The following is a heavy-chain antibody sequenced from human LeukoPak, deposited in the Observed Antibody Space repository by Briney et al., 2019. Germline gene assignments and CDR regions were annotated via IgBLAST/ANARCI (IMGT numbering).Heavy chain of an antibody. CDR2: ISSSSSTI. J-gene: IGHJ4*02. CDR3: ARDLNANYGGKPV. V-gene: IGHV3-48*01. CDR1: GFTFSSYE. Sequence: PGGSLRLSCAASGFTFSSYEMNWVRQAPGKGLEWVSYISSSSSTIYYADSVKGRFTISRDNGKNSLYLQMNSLRAEDTAVYYCARDLNANYGGKPVWGQGTLVTVSS. D-gene: IGHD4-23*01.